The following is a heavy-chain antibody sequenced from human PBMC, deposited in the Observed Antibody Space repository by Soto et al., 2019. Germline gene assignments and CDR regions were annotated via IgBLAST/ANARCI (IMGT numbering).Heavy chain of an antibody. J-gene: IGHJ6*03. D-gene: IGHD2-2*01. CDR2: VSWNSGTV. CDR3: AKGFCSSAKCYTYSYMDV. V-gene: IGHV3-9*01. CDR1: GFSFDEYA. Sequence: EVQLVESGGTLVQPGRSLRLSCAASGFSFDEYAMHWVRQVPGKGLEWVSGVSWNSGTVGYGDSVKGRFTISRDNDKNPLYLQMNSLRAEDTAMYYCAKGFCSSAKCYTYSYMDVWGKGTAVTVSS.